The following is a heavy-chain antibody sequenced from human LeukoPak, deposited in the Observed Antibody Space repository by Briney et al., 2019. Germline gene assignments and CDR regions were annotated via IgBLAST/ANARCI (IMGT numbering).Heavy chain of an antibody. CDR2: MNPNSGNT. CDR1: GYTFTSYD. J-gene: IGHJ4*02. V-gene: IGHV1-8*01. CDR3: ASSGGAVAGGVDY. D-gene: IGHD6-19*01. Sequence: ASVEVSCKASGYTFTSYDINWVRQATGQGLEWMGWMNPNSGNTGYAQKFQGRVTMTRNTSISTAYKKLSSLRSEDTAVYYCASSGGAVAGGVDYWGQGTLVTVSS.